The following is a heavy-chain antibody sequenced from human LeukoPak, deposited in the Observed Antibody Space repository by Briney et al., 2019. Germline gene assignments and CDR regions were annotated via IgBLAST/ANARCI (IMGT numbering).Heavy chain of an antibody. D-gene: IGHD6-13*01. CDR1: GYSFTSYW. Sequence: GESLKISCKGSGYSFTSYWIGWARQMPGKGLEWMGIIYPGDSDTRYSPSFQGQVTISADKSISTAYLQWSSLKASDTAMYYCVFARTDSSWYVAVDYWGQGTLVTVSS. J-gene: IGHJ4*02. CDR2: IYPGDSDT. V-gene: IGHV5-51*01. CDR3: VFARTDSSWYVAVDY.